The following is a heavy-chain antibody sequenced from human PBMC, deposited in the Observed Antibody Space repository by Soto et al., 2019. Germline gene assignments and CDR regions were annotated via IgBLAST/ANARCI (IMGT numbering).Heavy chain of an antibody. D-gene: IGHD3-10*01. CDR1: GGSLGSCA. V-gene: IGHV1-69*01. J-gene: IGHJ6*02. Sequence: GTSAEVTLKDSGGSLGSCARSWVRQATGQGLEWMGGIIPIFGTANCAQKFQGRVTITADESTGTAYMELSSRRSEDTAVYYCPRPVTITMVREADYYYGMDVWGQGTTVTLSS. CDR3: PRPVTITMVREADYYYGMDV. CDR2: IIPIFGTA.